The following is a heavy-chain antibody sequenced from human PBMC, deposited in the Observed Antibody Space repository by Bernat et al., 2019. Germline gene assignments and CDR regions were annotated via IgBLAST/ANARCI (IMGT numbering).Heavy chain of an antibody. CDR3: ARVGPYSSSWYYSYGMAV. J-gene: IGHJ6*02. V-gene: IGHV3-33*01. CDR1: GFTFSSYG. D-gene: IGHD6-13*01. Sequence: QVQLVESGGGVVQPGRSLRLSCAASGFTFSSYGMHWVRQAPGKGLEWVAVIWYDGSNKYYADSVKGRFTISRDNSKNTLYLQMNSLRAEDTAVYYCARVGPYSSSWYYSYGMAVWGQGTTVTVSS. CDR2: IWYDGSNK.